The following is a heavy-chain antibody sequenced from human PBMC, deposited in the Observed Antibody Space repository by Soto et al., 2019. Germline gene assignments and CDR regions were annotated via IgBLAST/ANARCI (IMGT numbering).Heavy chain of an antibody. Sequence: QVQLEQSGAEVKQPGSSVMVSCKTSGGTFSTYAINWVRQAPGQGLEWMGAIIPLFGTADYSQKFQGRVTITADESTSTDYMELSSLRSDDTAVYFCARPKGTYSSGYYYFDFWGQGTLVTVSS. CDR1: GGTFSTYA. CDR3: ARPKGTYSSGYYYFDF. D-gene: IGHD6-19*01. CDR2: IIPLFGTA. J-gene: IGHJ4*02. V-gene: IGHV1-69*01.